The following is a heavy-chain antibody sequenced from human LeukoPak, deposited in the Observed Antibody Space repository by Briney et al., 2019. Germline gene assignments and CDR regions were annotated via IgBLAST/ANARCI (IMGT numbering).Heavy chain of an antibody. V-gene: IGHV3-48*03. CDR2: ISSSGSTI. CDR3: ARADSSGWRAEYFQH. Sequence: TGGSLRLSCAASGFTFSSYEMNWVRQAPGKGLEWVSYISSSGSTIYYADSVKGRFTISRDNSKNTLYLQMNSLRAEDTAVYYCARADSSGWRAEYFQHWGQGTLVTVSS. J-gene: IGHJ1*01. D-gene: IGHD6-19*01. CDR1: GFTFSSYE.